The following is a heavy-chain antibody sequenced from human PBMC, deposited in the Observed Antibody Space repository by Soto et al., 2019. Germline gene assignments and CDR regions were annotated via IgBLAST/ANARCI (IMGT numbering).Heavy chain of an antibody. CDR1: GYTFSDYY. D-gene: IGHD1-1*01. CDR3: AREQATAKPEGVDF. J-gene: IGHJ4*02. V-gene: IGHV1-2*02. CDR2: INPNSGGT. Sequence: ASVKVSCKASGYTFSDYYIHWVRQAPGQGLEWMGWINPNSGGTKYAPKFQGGVTMTRDTPITTAYMELSRLRSGDTAVYYCAREQATAKPEGVDFWGQGTLVTVYS.